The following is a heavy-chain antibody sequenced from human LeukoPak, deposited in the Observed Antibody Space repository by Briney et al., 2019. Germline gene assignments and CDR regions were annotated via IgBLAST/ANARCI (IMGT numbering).Heavy chain of an antibody. CDR2: IYYSGST. CDR1: GGSISTYY. J-gene: IGHJ4*02. V-gene: IGHV4-59*12. CDR3: ARVSRGAAAAGTSY. D-gene: IGHD6-13*01. Sequence: KSSETLSLTCTVSGGSISTYYWSWIRQPPGKGLEWIGHIYYSGSTNYNPSLKSRVTMSIDTSKNQFSLNLSSVTAADTAVYYCARVSRGAAAAGTSYWGQGTLVTVSS.